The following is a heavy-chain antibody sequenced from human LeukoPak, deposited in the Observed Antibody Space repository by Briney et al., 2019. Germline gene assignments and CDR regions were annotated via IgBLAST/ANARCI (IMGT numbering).Heavy chain of an antibody. V-gene: IGHV1-46*01. Sequence: ASVKVSCKASGYTFTSYYMHWVRQAPGQGLEWMGVINPSGGSTSYAQKFQGRVTMTRDTSTSTVYMELSSLRSEDTAVYYCARSVVITRAFDYWGQGTLVTVSS. CDR2: INPSGGST. CDR1: GYTFTSYY. J-gene: IGHJ4*02. D-gene: IGHD3-22*01. CDR3: ARSVVITRAFDY.